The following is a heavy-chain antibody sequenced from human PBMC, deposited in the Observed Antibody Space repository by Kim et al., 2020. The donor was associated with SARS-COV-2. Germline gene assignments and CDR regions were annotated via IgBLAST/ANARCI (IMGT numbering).Heavy chain of an antibody. J-gene: IGHJ4*02. CDR3: ATDPLEY. V-gene: IGHV3-7*03. CDR2: VNPGGSER. CDR1: EFTFRSHW. Sequence: GGSLRLSCAASEFTFRSHWMSWVRQAPGKGLEWVGNVNPGGSERYYGDSVKGRFTVSRDDAKTSLYLHMNSLRAEDTAVYYCATDPLEYWGQGTLVTVSS.